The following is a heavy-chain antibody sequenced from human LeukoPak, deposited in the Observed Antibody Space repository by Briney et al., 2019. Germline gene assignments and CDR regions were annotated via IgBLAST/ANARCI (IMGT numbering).Heavy chain of an antibody. J-gene: IGHJ6*03. CDR2: IIPIFGTA. CDR3: ARTPHHYYYYMDV. Sequence: GASVKVSCKASGGTFTSYAISWVRQAPGQGLEWMGGIIPIFGTANYAQKFQGRVTITADESTSTAYMELSSLRSEDTAVYYCARTPHHYYYYMDVWGKGTTVTISS. V-gene: IGHV1-69*13. D-gene: IGHD2-15*01. CDR1: GGTFTSYA.